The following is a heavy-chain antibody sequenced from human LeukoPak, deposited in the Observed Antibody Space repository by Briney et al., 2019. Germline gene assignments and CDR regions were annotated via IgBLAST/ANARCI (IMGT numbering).Heavy chain of an antibody. D-gene: IGHD1-26*01. J-gene: IGHJ4*02. Sequence: PGGSLRLSCTAFGFTFGDYAMSWFRQAPGKGLEWVGFIRSKAYGGTTEYAASVKGRFSISRDESKSIAYLQMNSLKTEDTAVYYCTRVPPGGATHPAPFDYWGQGTLVTVSS. CDR2: IRSKAYGGTT. CDR3: TRVPPGGATHPAPFDY. CDR1: GFTFGDYA. V-gene: IGHV3-49*03.